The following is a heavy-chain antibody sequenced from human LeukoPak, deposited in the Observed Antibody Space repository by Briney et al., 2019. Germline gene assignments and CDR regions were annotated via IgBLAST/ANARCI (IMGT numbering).Heavy chain of an antibody. J-gene: IGHJ6*02. CDR3: ARAVVVVAATNYYGMDV. CDR1: GGSFSGYY. Sequence: PSETLSLTCAVYGGSFSGYYWSWIRQPPGKGLEWIGEINHSGSTNYNPSLKSRVTISVDTSKNQFSLKLSSVTAADTAVYYCARAVVVVAATNYYGMDVWGQGTTVTVSS. V-gene: IGHV4-34*01. D-gene: IGHD2-15*01. CDR2: INHSGST.